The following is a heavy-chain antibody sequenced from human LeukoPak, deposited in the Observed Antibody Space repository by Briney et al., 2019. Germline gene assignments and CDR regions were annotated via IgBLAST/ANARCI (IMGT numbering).Heavy chain of an antibody. J-gene: IGHJ4*02. D-gene: IGHD3-10*01. CDR3: ARRYYGSGSSFDY. Sequence: GASVKVSCKASGYTFTCYYMHWVRQAPGQGLEWMGRINPNSGGTNYAQKFQGRVTMTRDTSISTAYMELSRLRSDDTAVYYCARRYYGSGSSFDYWGQGTLVTVSS. V-gene: IGHV1-2*06. CDR1: GYTFTCYY. CDR2: INPNSGGT.